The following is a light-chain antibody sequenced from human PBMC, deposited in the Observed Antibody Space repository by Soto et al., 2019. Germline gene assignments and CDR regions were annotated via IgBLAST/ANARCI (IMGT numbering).Light chain of an antibody. CDR2: GNS. J-gene: IGLJ2*01. CDR3: QSYDISLSGLHVV. V-gene: IGLV1-40*01. CDR1: SSNIGAGYD. Sequence: QSVLTQPPSVSGAPGQRVTISCTGSSSNIGAGYDVHWYQQLPGTAPKLLIYGNSNRPSGVPDRFSGSKSGTSASLAITGLQAEDEADYYCQSYDISLSGLHVVFGGGTKLTVL.